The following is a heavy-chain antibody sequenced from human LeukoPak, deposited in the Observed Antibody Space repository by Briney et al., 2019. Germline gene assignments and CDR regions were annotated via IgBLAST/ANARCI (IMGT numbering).Heavy chain of an antibody. V-gene: IGHV1-18*01. CDR3: ARAGVWDYSDSSGYHNAAFDI. Sequence: ASVKVSCKTSGYSFILYGISWVRQAPGQGPEWMGWISTSTGDTKYTQKFQGRVTLTTDTSTSTAYMELSSLRSDDTAVYYCARAGVWDYSDSSGYHNAAFDIWGQGTMVTVSS. J-gene: IGHJ3*02. CDR1: GYSFILYG. CDR2: ISTSTGDT. D-gene: IGHD3-22*01.